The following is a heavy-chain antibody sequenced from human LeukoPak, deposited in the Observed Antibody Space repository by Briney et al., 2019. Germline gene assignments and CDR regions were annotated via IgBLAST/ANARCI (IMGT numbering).Heavy chain of an antibody. CDR3: AKPVVAASSWFDP. D-gene: IGHD2-15*01. V-gene: IGHV3-23*01. CDR1: GFTFDDYA. Sequence: GGSLRLSCAASGFTFDDYAMHWVRQAPGKGLEWVSAISGSGGSTYYADSVKGRFTISRDNSKNTLYLQMNSLRAEDTAVYYCAKPVVAASSWFDPWGQGTLVTVSS. J-gene: IGHJ5*02. CDR2: ISGSGGST.